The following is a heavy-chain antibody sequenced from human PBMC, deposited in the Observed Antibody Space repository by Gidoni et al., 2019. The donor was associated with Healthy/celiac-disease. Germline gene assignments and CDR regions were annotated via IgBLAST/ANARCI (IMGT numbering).Heavy chain of an antibody. Sequence: EVQLVEYGGGWVKAGGSLRLSCAAAGFTFSSYEMNWVRKAPGKGLALVSYISSSGSILYYADSVKGRFTISRDNAKNSLYLQMNSLRAEDTSVYYCAREIGPLYYWGQGTLVTVSS. CDR1: GFTFSSYE. D-gene: IGHD3-16*01. J-gene: IGHJ4*02. CDR3: AREIGPLYY. CDR2: ISSSGSIL. V-gene: IGHV3-48*03.